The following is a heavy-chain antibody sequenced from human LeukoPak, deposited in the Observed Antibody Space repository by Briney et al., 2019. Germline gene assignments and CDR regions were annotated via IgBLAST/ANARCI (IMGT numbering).Heavy chain of an antibody. J-gene: IGHJ4*02. CDR3: ARDLIQLELYYFDY. CDR2: INPNSGGT. D-gene: IGHD1-1*01. CDR1: GYTFTGCY. Sequence: ASVKVSCKASGYTFTGCYMHWVRQAPGQGLEWMGWINPNSGGTNYAQKFQGRVTMTRDTSISTAYMELSRLRSDDTAVYYCARDLIQLELYYFDYWGQGTLVTVSS. V-gene: IGHV1-2*02.